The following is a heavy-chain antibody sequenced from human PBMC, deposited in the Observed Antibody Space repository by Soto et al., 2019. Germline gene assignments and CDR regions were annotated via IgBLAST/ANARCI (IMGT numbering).Heavy chain of an antibody. J-gene: IGHJ5*01. Sequence: QVQLVQSGPELKKPGASVKVSCKTSGYSFHHSGISWVRQAPGQGLEWMGWTSVLNGYAHYGQKFQGRVIMTADTFTSTAYMELRGLRSDDTAMYYCSKNGTTWFASWGQGTPVTVSS. V-gene: IGHV1-18*01. CDR1: GYSFHHSG. D-gene: IGHD1-1*01. CDR3: SKNGTTWFAS. CDR2: TSVLNGYA.